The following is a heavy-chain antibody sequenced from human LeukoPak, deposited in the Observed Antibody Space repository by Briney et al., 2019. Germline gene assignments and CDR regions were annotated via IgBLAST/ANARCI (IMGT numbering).Heavy chain of an antibody. CDR1: GFTFSSYT. J-gene: IGHJ2*01. V-gene: IGHV3-21*01. CDR3: ARTSSGWAPPQPAWYFDL. CDR2: ISSTSSYI. D-gene: IGHD6-19*01. Sequence: PGGSLRLSCAASGFTFSSYTMNWVRQAPGKGQEWVSYISSTSSYINCADSVKGRFTISRDNAKNSLYLQMNSLRAEDTAVYYCARTSSGWAPPQPAWYFDLWGRGTLVTVSS.